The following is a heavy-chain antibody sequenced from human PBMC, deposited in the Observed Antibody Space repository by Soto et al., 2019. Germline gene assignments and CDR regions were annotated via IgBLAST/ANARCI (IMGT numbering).Heavy chain of an antibody. CDR3: ARGPGYSDGCRCYDC. J-gene: IGHJ2*01. CDR1: DDSFRGADYY. Sequence: SETLSLTCTVSDDSFRGADYYWSWIRQPLGKGPEWIGYTYYTGDTKYNPALKSRVTMSVDTSKNQFSLRLSSVTAADTAAYFCARGPGYSDGCRCYDCRGRGILIT. CDR2: TYYTGDT. D-gene: IGHD5-18*01. V-gene: IGHV4-61*08.